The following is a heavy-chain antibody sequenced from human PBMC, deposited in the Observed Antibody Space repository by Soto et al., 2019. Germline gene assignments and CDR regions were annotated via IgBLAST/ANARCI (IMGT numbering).Heavy chain of an antibody. D-gene: IGHD3-10*01. Sequence: SETLSLTCTVSGGSISSGGYYWSWIRQHPGKGLEWIGYIYYSGSTYYNPSLKSRVTISVDTSKNQFSLKLSSVTAADTAVYYCARGGGSGSYYLPFDCWGQGTLVTVSS. CDR2: IYYSGST. J-gene: IGHJ4*02. V-gene: IGHV4-31*03. CDR1: GGSISSGGYY. CDR3: ARGGGSGSYYLPFDC.